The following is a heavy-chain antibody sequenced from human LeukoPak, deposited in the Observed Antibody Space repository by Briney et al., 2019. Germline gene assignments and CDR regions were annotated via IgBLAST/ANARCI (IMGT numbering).Heavy chain of an antibody. V-gene: IGHV3-13*01. CDR1: GFTFSSYD. Sequence: GGSLRLSCAASGFTFSSYDMHWVRQATGKGLEWVSAIGTAGDTYYPGSVKGRFTISRENAKNSLYLQMNSLRDGDTAVYYCVRGPLMSASSWDEAFNLWGQGTMVTVSS. D-gene: IGHD6-13*01. CDR2: IGTAGDT. J-gene: IGHJ3*01. CDR3: VRGPLMSASSWDEAFNL.